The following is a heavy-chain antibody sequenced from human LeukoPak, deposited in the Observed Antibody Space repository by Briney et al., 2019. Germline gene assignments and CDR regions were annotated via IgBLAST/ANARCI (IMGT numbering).Heavy chain of an antibody. V-gene: IGHV4-38-2*02. CDR3: ARGRSRNAFDI. CDR1: GYSISSAYY. Sequence: SETLSLTCTVSGYSISSAYYWGWIRQPPGKGLEWIGSIYHSGSTYYNPSLKSRVTISIDTSNNQFSLKLSSVTAADTAVYYCARGRSRNAFDIWGQGTMVTVSS. CDR2: IYHSGST. J-gene: IGHJ3*02. D-gene: IGHD2-15*01.